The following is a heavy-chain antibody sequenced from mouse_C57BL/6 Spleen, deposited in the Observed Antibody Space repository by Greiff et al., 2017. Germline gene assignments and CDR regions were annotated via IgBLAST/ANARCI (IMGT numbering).Heavy chain of an antibody. D-gene: IGHD2-4*01. Sequence: QVQLQQSGAELVKPGASVKISCKASGYTFTDYYINWVKQRPGQGLEWIGKIGPGSGSTYYNEKFKGKATLTADKSSSTAYMQLSSLTSEDSAVYFCAKSFYDYDRDYAMDYWGQGTSVTVSS. CDR3: AKSFYDYDRDYAMDY. CDR2: IGPGSGST. J-gene: IGHJ4*01. V-gene: IGHV1-77*01. CDR1: GYTFTDYY.